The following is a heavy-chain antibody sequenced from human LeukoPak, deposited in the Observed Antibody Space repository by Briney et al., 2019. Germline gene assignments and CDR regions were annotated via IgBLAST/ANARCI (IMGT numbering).Heavy chain of an antibody. CDR1: GGTFSIYA. Sequence: ASVTVSCTASGGTFSIYAISWVRQAPGQGLEWMGGIIPIFGTANYAQKFQGRVTITADESTSTAYMELSSLRSEDTAVYYCARYSSGWYWFDPWGQGTLVTVSS. CDR3: ARYSSGWYWFDP. J-gene: IGHJ5*02. CDR2: IIPIFGTA. D-gene: IGHD6-19*01. V-gene: IGHV1-69*13.